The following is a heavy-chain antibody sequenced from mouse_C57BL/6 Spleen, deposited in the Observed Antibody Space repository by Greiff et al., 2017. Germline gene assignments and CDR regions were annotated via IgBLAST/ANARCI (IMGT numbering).Heavy chain of an antibody. CDR1: GFTFSSYG. D-gene: IGHD5-1*01. V-gene: IGHV5-6*01. Sequence: EVKLMESGGDLVKPGGSLKLSCAASGFTFSSYGMSWVRQTPDKRLEWVATISSGGSYTYYPDSVKGRFTISRDNAKKTLYLQMSSLKSEDTAMYYCARQKSNYLDYWGQGTTLTVSS. CDR3: ARQKSNYLDY. J-gene: IGHJ2*01. CDR2: ISSGGSYT.